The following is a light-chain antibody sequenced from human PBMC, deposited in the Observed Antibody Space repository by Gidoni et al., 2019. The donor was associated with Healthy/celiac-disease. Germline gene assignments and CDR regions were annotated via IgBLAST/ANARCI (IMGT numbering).Light chain of an antibody. V-gene: IGLV2-14*01. CDR1: SSDVGGYNY. Sequence: QSALTQPASVFGSPGQSITIPCTGTSSDVGGYNYASWSQQHPGKAPKLMIYEVSNRPSGVSNRFSGSKSGNTASLTISGLQAEDEADYYCSSYTSSSTLVVFGGGTKLTVL. CDR2: EVS. CDR3: SSYTSSSTLVV. J-gene: IGLJ2*01.